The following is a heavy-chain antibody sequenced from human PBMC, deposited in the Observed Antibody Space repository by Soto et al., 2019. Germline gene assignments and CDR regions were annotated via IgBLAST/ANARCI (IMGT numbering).Heavy chain of an antibody. CDR1: AYSFTFYW. Sequence: GESLKISCKGSAYSFTFYWINWVRQMPGKGLEWMGRIDPSDSYTDYSPSFQGHVTISADKSISTAYLQWSSLRASDTAMYYCATRESTAQPENGLDVWGQGTTVTVSS. J-gene: IGHJ6*02. V-gene: IGHV5-10-1*01. CDR2: IDPSDSYT. D-gene: IGHD2-21*02. CDR3: ATRESTAQPENGLDV.